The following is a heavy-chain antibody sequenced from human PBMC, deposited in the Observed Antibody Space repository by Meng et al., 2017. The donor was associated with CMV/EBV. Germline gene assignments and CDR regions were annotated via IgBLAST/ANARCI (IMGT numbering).Heavy chain of an antibody. CDR1: GFTFSNAW. CDR3: TSTIGYYYDSSGYYLDY. D-gene: IGHD3-22*01. CDR2: IKIKTDGGTT. V-gene: IGHV3-15*01. Sequence: GGSLRLSCAASGFTFSNAWMSWVRQAPGKGLEWVGRIKIKTDGGTTDYAAPVKGRFTISRDDSKNTLYLQMNSLKTEDTAVYYCTSTIGYYYDSSGYYLDYWGQGTLVTVSS. J-gene: IGHJ4*02.